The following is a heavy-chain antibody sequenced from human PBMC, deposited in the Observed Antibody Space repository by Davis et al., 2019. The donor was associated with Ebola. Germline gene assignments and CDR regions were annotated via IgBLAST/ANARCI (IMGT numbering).Heavy chain of an antibody. CDR1: GFTFSSYA. CDR2: ISYDGSNK. D-gene: IGHD3-10*01. CDR3: ARDHKSQWFGELLRNYGMDV. Sequence: GESLKISCAASGFTFSSYAMHWVRQAPGKGLEWVAVISYDGSNKYYADSVKGRFTISRDNAKNSLYLQMNSLRAEDTAVYYCARDHKSQWFGELLRNYGMDVWGKGTTVTVSS. V-gene: IGHV3-30*04. J-gene: IGHJ6*04.